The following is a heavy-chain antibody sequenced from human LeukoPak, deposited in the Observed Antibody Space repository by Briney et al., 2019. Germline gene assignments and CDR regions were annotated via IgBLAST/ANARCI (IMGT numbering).Heavy chain of an antibody. Sequence: PGGSLRLSCSASGFTFSSYAMHWVRQAPGKGLEYVSAISSNGGSTYYADSVKGRFTISRDNSKNTLYLQMSSLRAEDTAVYYCVRDGYSYGFMLAFDIWGLGTRVTVSS. V-gene: IGHV3-64D*09. D-gene: IGHD5-18*01. CDR1: GFTFSSYA. J-gene: IGHJ3*02. CDR3: VRDGYSYGFMLAFDI. CDR2: ISSNGGST.